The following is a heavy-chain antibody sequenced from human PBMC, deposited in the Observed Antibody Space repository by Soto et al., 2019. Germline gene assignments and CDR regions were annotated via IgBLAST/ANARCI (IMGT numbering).Heavy chain of an antibody. V-gene: IGHV3-30*03. CDR2: ISYNGGKI. CDR1: GFTFSTYG. J-gene: IGHJ6*02. Sequence: QVQVVESGGGVVQPGRSLRLSCAASGFTFSTYGMHWVRQAPGQGLEWVAFISYNGGKIYYADSVKGRFTISRDSSRNTVFLQMNSLRAEDTAVYCCARVTSMVQALFFYAYYYYGMDVWGLGTTVSVSS. D-gene: IGHD3-10*01. CDR3: ARVTSMVQALFFYAYYYYGMDV.